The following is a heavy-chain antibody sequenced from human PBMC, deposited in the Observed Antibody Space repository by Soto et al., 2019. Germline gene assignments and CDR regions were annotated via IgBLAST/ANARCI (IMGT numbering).Heavy chain of an antibody. D-gene: IGHD5-18*01. Sequence: GGSLRLSCEASGFTLSSYSMNWARQAPGQGLEWVSYISSSSSTIYYADSVKGRFTISRDNAKNQFSLKLSSVTAADTAVYYCARLRRIPDNTAGGYYYYGMDVWGQGTTVTVSS. CDR2: ISSSSSTI. CDR1: GFTLSSYS. J-gene: IGHJ6*02. CDR3: ARLRRIPDNTAGGYYYYGMDV. V-gene: IGHV3-48*01.